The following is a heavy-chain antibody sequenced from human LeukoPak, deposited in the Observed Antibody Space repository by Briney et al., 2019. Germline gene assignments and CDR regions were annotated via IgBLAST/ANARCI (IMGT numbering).Heavy chain of an antibody. V-gene: IGHV3-48*04. CDR3: ARPAGVGWPYYYYGMDV. CDR1: GFTFSDSH. Sequence: GGSLRLSCAASGFTFSDSHMNWVRQAPGKGLEWVSYISGSSSNIYYADSVKGRFTSSRDNAKNSLYLQLNSLRAEDTAVYYCARPAGVGWPYYYYGMDVWGQGTTVTVSS. J-gene: IGHJ6*02. CDR2: ISGSSSNI. D-gene: IGHD6-19*01.